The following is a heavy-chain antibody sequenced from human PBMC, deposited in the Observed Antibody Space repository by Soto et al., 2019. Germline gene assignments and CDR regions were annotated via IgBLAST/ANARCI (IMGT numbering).Heavy chain of an antibody. J-gene: IGHJ4*02. CDR1: GGTFSSYS. CDR2: IIPIFGTA. V-gene: IGHV1-69*01. CDR3: ARDGGRRSGGIDY. D-gene: IGHD1-26*01. Sequence: QVQLVQSGAEVKKPGSSVKVSCKASGGTFSSYSINWVRQAPGQGLEWMGEIIPIFGTANYAQKFQGRVKITADESTSTAYMELSSLRSEDTAVYYCARDGGRRSGGIDYWGQGNLVTVTS.